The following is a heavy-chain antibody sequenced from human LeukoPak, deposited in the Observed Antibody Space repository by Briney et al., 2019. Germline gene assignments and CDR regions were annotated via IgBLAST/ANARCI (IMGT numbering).Heavy chain of an antibody. J-gene: IGHJ4*02. CDR1: GGTFSSYA. V-gene: IGHV1-69*04. D-gene: IGHD3-22*01. CDR2: IIPILGIA. Sequence: GASVKVSCKASGGTFSSYAISWVRQAPGQGLEWVGRIIPILGIANYAQKFQGRVTITADKSTSTAYMELSSLRSEDTAVYYCARGDYYYDSSGYYSIFDYWGQGTLVTVSS. CDR3: ARGDYYYDSSGYYSIFDY.